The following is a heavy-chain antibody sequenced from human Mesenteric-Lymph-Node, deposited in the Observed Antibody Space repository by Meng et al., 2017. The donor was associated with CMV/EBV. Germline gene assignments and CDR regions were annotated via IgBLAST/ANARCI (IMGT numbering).Heavy chain of an antibody. V-gene: IGHV3-30-3*01. CDR2: ISFDGSNK. Sequence: LSLTCAASGFTFSSYWMSWVRQAPGKGLEWVALISFDGSNKYYAESVKGRFTISRDNSKNTLDLQMNSLRAEDTAVYYCATGYCSGTTCYRAYLGQGTLVTVSS. D-gene: IGHD2-2*02. J-gene: IGHJ4*02. CDR3: ATGYCSGTTCYRAY. CDR1: GFTFSSYW.